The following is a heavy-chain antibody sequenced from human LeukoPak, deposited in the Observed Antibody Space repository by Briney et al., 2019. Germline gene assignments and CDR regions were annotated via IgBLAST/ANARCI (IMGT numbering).Heavy chain of an antibody. CDR1: GDSISNHY. D-gene: IGHD1-26*01. Sequence: SETLSLTCTVSGDSISNHYWSWIRQPPGKGLVWIRYIFYSGNTHYNPSLKSRVTMSVDTSKNQFSLRLSSVTPADTAVYYCARDRGEGIVGTFDYWGQGTLVTVSS. CDR3: ARDRGEGIVGTFDY. V-gene: IGHV4-59*11. CDR2: IFYSGNT. J-gene: IGHJ4*02.